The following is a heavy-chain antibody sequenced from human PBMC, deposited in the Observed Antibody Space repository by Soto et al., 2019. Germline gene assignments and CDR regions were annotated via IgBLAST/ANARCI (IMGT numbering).Heavy chain of an antibody. CDR1: GGTFRSSA. Sequence: QVQLVQSGAEVKKPGSSVKVSCKASGGTFRSSAISWVRQAPGQGLQWVGGIIVTFNTGTYAQKFHGRVMITADDSTSTAYMELSSLTSEDTAVYYCATSRCSINVCYAHSHALDVWGPGTTVTVSS. J-gene: IGHJ6*02. V-gene: IGHV1-69*01. D-gene: IGHD2-8*01. CDR2: IIVTFNTG. CDR3: ATSRCSINVCYAHSHALDV.